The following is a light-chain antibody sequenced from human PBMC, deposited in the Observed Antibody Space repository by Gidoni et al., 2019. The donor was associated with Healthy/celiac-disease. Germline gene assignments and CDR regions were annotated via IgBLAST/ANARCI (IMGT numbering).Light chain of an antibody. CDR2: NNN. V-gene: IGLV1-44*01. J-gene: IGLJ2*01. CDR3: AAWDDSLNGPV. CDR1: SSNIGSNT. Sequence: SVLTPPPSASGTPGQRVTISCSRSSSNIGSNTVNWYQQHPGTAPKLLIYNNNQRPSGIPDRFSGSESGTTASLAISGLQAEDEADYYCAAWDDSLNGPVFGGGTKLTVL.